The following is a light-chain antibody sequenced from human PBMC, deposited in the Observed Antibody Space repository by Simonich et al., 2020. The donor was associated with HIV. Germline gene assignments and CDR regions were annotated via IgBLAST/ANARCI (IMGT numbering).Light chain of an antibody. CDR1: QDIANS. CDR3: QQYHNVPLT. CDR2: DAS. V-gene: IGKV1-33*01. J-gene: IGKJ4*01. Sequence: DIQMTQSPSSLSASVGDRVTITCQASQDIANSLNWYKQKPGKSPKLLIFDASNLETGVPSRFSGSASGTDFTFAISSLQPEDIATYFCQQYHNVPLTFAGGTKVEIK.